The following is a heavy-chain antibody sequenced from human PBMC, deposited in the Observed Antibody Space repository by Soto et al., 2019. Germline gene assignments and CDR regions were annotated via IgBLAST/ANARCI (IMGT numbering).Heavy chain of an antibody. CDR2: FDPEDGET. J-gene: IGHJ6*02. D-gene: IGHD3-3*01. Sequence: ASVKVSCKVSGYTLTELSMHWVRQAPGKGLEWMGGFDPEDGETIYAQKFQGRVTMTEDTSTDTAYMELSSLRSEDTAVYYCATARTTIFGVVIPYGMDVWGQGTTVTVSS. V-gene: IGHV1-24*01. CDR1: GYTLTELS. CDR3: ATARTTIFGVVIPYGMDV.